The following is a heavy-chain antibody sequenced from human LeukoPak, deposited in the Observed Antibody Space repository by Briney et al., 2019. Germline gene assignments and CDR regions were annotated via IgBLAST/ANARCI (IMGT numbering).Heavy chain of an antibody. CDR1: GGSISSGGYS. Sequence: PSETLSLTCAVSGGSISSGGYSWSWIRQPPGKGLEWIGYIYYSGSTYYNPSLKSRVTISVDTSKNQFSLKLSSVTAADTAVYYCAGRKVVVVFFDYWGQGTLVTVSS. J-gene: IGHJ4*02. CDR3: AGRKVVVVFFDY. V-gene: IGHV4-30-4*07. CDR2: IYYSGST. D-gene: IGHD3-22*01.